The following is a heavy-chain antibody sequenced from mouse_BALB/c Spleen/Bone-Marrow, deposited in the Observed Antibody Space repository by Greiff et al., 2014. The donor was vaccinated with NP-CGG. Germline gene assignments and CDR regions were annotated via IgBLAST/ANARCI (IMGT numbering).Heavy chain of an antibody. Sequence: QVQLKQSGAELAKPGASVKMSWKASGYTFSTYWMHWVKQRPGQGLEWIGYINPTTDYTEYNQKFKDKATLTADRSPSTAYMQLSSLTSEDSAVYYCARDVDYWGQGTTLTVSS. CDR2: INPTTDYT. CDR1: GYTFSTYW. V-gene: IGHV1-7*01. J-gene: IGHJ2*01. CDR3: ARDVDY.